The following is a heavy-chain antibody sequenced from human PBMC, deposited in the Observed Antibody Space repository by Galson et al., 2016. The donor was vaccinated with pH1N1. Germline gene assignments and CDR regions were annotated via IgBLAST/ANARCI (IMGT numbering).Heavy chain of an antibody. Sequence: SLRLSCAASGFTFSSYSMNWARQAPGKGLEWVSYISLSSSIIHYADSVKGRFIISRDSAKNSLYLQMNSLRAEDTALYYCAREGLWPGVDAFDIWGQGTMVTVSS. CDR2: ISLSSSII. J-gene: IGHJ3*02. V-gene: IGHV3-48*04. CDR1: GFTFSSYS. CDR3: AREGLWPGVDAFDI. D-gene: IGHD4/OR15-4a*01.